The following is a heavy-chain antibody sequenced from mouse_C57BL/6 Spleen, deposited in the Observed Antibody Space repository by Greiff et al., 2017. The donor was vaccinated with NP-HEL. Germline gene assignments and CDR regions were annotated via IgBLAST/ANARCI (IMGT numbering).Heavy chain of an antibody. J-gene: IGHJ3*01. V-gene: IGHV1-76*01. CDR1: GYTFTDYY. CDR2: IYPGSGNT. CDR3: ARTGATGTWFAY. Sequence: QVQLQQSGAELVRPGASVKLSCKASGYTFTDYYINWVKQRPGQGLEWIARIYPGSGNTYYNEKFKGKATLTAEKSSSTAYMQLSSLTSEDSAVYFCARTGATGTWFAYWGQGTLVTVSA. D-gene: IGHD4-1*02.